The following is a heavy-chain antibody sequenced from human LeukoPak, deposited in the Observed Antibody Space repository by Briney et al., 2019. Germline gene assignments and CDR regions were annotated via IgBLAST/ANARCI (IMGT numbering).Heavy chain of an antibody. V-gene: IGHV3-48*04. CDR1: GIIFSTYA. J-gene: IGHJ4*02. Sequence: GGSLRLSCEFSGIIFSTYAMNWVRQAPGKGLEWISYISGSSSGSTSITQYADSVKGRFTISRDNAKNSLHLQMDSLSAEDTAVYYCARDFWSGYYTEDWGQGTLVIVSS. D-gene: IGHD3-3*01. CDR3: ARDFWSGYYTED. CDR2: ISGSSSGSTSIT.